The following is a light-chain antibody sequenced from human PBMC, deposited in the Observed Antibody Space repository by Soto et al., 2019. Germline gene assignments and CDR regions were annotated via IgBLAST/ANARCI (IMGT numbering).Light chain of an antibody. Sequence: QSVLTQSPSASASLGASVKVTCTLSSGHSSYAIAWHQQQPEKGPRFLMKLNSDGRHRKGDGIPDRFSGSSSGAERYLTISSLQSEDEADYYCQTWGTGIQGVFGGGTKLTVL. CDR3: QTWGTGIQGV. J-gene: IGLJ3*02. CDR1: SGHSSYA. V-gene: IGLV4-69*01. CDR2: LNSDGRH.